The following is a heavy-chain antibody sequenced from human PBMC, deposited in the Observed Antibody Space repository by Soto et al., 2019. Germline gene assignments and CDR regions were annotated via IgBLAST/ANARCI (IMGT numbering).Heavy chain of an antibody. V-gene: IGHV3-15*07. CDR3: NTAGHQLVLLDY. D-gene: IGHD6-13*01. CDR1: GFTFSKAR. J-gene: IGHJ4*02. Sequence: EVQLVESGGGLVKPVGSRILSCAASGFTFSKARMNWVRQAPVKGLEWVVRIKSKTDGGTTDYSAPVKGRFTISRDDSKNTLYLQLTSLKTEDTDVYYCNTAGHQLVLLDYWGQGTLVTVSS. CDR2: IKSKTDGGTT.